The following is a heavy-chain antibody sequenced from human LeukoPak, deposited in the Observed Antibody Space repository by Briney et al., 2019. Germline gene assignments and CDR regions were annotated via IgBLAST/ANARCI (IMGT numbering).Heavy chain of an antibody. CDR3: ARDSYDYGGNSELWYFDL. V-gene: IGHV4-34*01. D-gene: IGHD4-23*01. CDR1: GFTFSSYS. Sequence: GPLRLSCAASGFTFSSYSMNWVRQPPGKGLEWIGEINHSGSTNYNPSLKSRVTISVDTSKNQFSLKLSSVTAADTAVYYCARDSYDYGGNSELWYFDLWGRGTLVTVSS. CDR2: INHSGST. J-gene: IGHJ2*01.